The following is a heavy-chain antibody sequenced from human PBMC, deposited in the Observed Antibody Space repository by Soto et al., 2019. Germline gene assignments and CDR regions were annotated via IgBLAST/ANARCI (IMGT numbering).Heavy chain of an antibody. V-gene: IGHV4-61*01. CDR2: IYYSGST. J-gene: IGHJ5*02. D-gene: IGHD6-13*01. Sequence: PSETLSLTCTVSGGSVSSGSYYWSWIRQPPWKGLEWIGYIYYSGSTNYNPSLKSRVTISVDTSKNQFSLKLSSVTAADTAVYYCARDRPGQQRGSWFDPWGQGXLVTVYS. CDR1: GGSVSSGSYY. CDR3: ARDRPGQQRGSWFDP.